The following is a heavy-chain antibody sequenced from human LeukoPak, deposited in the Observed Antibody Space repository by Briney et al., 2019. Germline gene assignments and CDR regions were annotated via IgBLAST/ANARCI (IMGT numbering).Heavy chain of an antibody. Sequence: PGGSLRLSCAASGFTFSSYWMHWVRQAPGKGLVWVSRINSDGSTINYADSVKGRFTISRDNAKNTLYLQMNSLRAEDTAVYYCARDFGGSRDYWGQGTLVTVPS. V-gene: IGHV3-74*01. J-gene: IGHJ4*02. CDR1: GFTFSSYW. D-gene: IGHD3-10*01. CDR3: ARDFGGSRDY. CDR2: INSDGSTI.